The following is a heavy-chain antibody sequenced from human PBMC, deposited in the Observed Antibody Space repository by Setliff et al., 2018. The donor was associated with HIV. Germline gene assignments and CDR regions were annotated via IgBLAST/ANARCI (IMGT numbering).Heavy chain of an antibody. CDR3: AKARPRQPVSTKPPYYFDF. CDR2: ISGSGSST. J-gene: IGHJ4*02. D-gene: IGHD6-13*01. V-gene: IGHV3-23*01. CDR1: GISFSIYV. Sequence: GESLKISCAASGISFSIYVMNWVRQAPGKGLEWVSGISGSGSSTYYADSVKGRFTISRDNSKNTLYLQMNSLRVEDTAVYYCAKARPRQPVSTKPPYYFDFWGQGTLVTVSS.